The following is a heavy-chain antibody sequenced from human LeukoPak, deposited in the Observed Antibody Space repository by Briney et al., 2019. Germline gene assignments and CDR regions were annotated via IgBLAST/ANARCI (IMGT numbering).Heavy chain of an antibody. CDR1: GFTFSDYY. D-gene: IGHD6-13*01. Sequence: GGSLRLSCAASGFTFSDYYMSWVRQAPGKGLEWVSAISGSGGSTYYADSVKGRFTISRDNSKNTLYLQVNSLRAEDTAVYYCAKDLRYSSSWYSDYYYYYGMDVWGQGTTVTVSS. V-gene: IGHV3-23*01. CDR3: AKDLRYSSSWYSDYYYYYGMDV. J-gene: IGHJ6*02. CDR2: ISGSGGST.